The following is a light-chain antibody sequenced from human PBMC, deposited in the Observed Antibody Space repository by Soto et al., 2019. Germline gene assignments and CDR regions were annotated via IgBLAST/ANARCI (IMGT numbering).Light chain of an antibody. J-gene: IGLJ2*01. CDR2: HDS. CDR3: QVWDNNSDHVV. CDR1: NIGSKS. Sequence: ELTQPPSVSVAPGQTATITCGGNNIGSKSVHWYQQKPGQAPVVVVYHDSDRPSGISGRFSGSNSGNTATLTITRVEAGDEAVYSCQVWDNNSDHVVFGGGTK. V-gene: IGLV3-21*02.